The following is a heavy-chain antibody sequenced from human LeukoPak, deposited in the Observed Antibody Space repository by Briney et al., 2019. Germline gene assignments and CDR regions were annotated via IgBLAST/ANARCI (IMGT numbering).Heavy chain of an antibody. CDR3: TKLLAVTNSYYFNY. CDR2: ISGSGSGGST. V-gene: IGHV3-23*01. Sequence: GGSLRLSCAASGFTFSSYAMSWVRQAPGKGLEWVSTISGSGSGGSTYYADSVKGRFTISRDNSKDTLYLQMNSLSAEDTAVYYCTKLLAVTNSYYFNYWGQGTLVTVSS. CDR1: GFTFSSYA. J-gene: IGHJ4*02. D-gene: IGHD6-19*01.